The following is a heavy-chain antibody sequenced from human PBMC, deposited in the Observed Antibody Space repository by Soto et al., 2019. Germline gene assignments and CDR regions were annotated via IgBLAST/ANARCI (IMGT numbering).Heavy chain of an antibody. CDR2: IFSKDEK. D-gene: IGHD6-13*01. V-gene: IGHV2-26*04. CDR3: ASTYSTSWYSFDP. CDR1: GFSLSNDGLG. J-gene: IGHJ5*02. Sequence: QVTVKESGPVLVKPTETLTLTCTVSGFSLSNDGLGVSWIRQPPGKALEWLAHIFSKDEKSYSTSLKSRLTISKDNYKSQVVLTLTNIDPGDTATYYCASTYSTSWYSFDPWGQGTLVPVSS.